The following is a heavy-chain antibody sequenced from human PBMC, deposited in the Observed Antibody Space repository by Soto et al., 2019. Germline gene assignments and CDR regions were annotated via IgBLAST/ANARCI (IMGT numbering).Heavy chain of an antibody. D-gene: IGHD1-26*01. CDR3: ARGDRGAFDL. CDR1: GFTFSYYW. J-gene: IGHJ3*01. V-gene: IGHV3-74*03. CDR2: IHSDGSST. Sequence: EVQLVESGGGLVQPGESLRLSCAASGFTFSYYWMHWVRQAPGKGLVWVSRIHSDGSSTTYADSVKGRFTISRDNAMNTVERQMNSLRAEDTAVYYCARGDRGAFDLWGQGTVVTVSS.